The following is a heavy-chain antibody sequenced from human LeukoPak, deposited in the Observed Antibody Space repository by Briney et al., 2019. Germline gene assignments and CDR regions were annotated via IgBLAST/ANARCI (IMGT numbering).Heavy chain of an antibody. CDR3: ARRSPYHGGYAVDY. CDR2: INSDGSST. D-gene: IGHD5-12*01. J-gene: IGHJ4*02. Sequence: GGSLRLSCAASGFTFSSYWMHWVRQAPGKGLVWVSRINSDGSSTSYADSVKGRFTISRDNAKNTLYLQMNSLRAEDTAVYYCARRSPYHGGYAVDYWGQGTLVTVSS. V-gene: IGHV3-74*01. CDR1: GFTFSSYW.